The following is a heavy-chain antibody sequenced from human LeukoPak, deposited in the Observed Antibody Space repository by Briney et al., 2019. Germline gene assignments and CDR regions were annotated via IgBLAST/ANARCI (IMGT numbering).Heavy chain of an antibody. J-gene: IGHJ4*02. V-gene: IGHV3-23*01. Sequence: GGSLRLSCAASGFTVSSNYMSWVRQAPGKGLEWVSAISGSGGSTYYADSVKGRFTISRDNSKNTLYLQMNSLRAEDTAVYYCAKTSYGIVVVPAAISWGQGTLVTVSS. CDR3: AKTSYGIVVVPAAIS. CDR2: ISGSGGST. CDR1: GFTVSSNY. D-gene: IGHD2-2*01.